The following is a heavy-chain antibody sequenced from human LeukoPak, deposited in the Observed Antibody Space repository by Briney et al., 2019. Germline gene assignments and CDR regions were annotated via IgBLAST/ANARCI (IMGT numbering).Heavy chain of an antibody. CDR3: ANKVGGTHYYFDS. CDR1: GFTFSTYG. CDR2: IWYDGSNK. Sequence: WGSLRLSCAASGFTFSTYGMHWVRQAPGKGLECVAFIWYDGSNKYYADSVKGRFTISRDNSKNTLYLQMNSLRAEDTAVYYCANKVGGTHYYFDSWGQGTLVTVSS. D-gene: IGHD1-26*01. J-gene: IGHJ4*02. V-gene: IGHV3-30*02.